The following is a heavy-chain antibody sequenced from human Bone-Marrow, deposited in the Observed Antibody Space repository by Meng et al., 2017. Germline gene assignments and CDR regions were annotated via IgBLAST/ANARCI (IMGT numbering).Heavy chain of an antibody. Sequence: GESLKISCAASGFTFSSYAMSWVRQAPGKGLEWVALIWYDGTNKYYGDSVKGRFTISRDNSKNTLYLHMNRLRDEDTAVYYCARDGYGGSGGGIDYWGQGTLVTVSS. CDR3: ARDGYGGSGGGIDY. V-gene: IGHV3-33*08. CDR2: IWYDGTNK. D-gene: IGHD4-23*01. J-gene: IGHJ4*02. CDR1: GFTFSSYA.